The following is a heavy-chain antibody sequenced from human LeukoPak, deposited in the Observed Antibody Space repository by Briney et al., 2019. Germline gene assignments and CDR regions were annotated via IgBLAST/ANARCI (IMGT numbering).Heavy chain of an antibody. J-gene: IGHJ4*02. CDR1: GFTFGDYA. V-gene: IGHV3-49*04. CDR3: ARDQTPYY. Sequence: GGSLRLSCRGSGFTFGDYAMTWVRQAPGKGLEWVGFIRSKTYGGTPEYAASVKGRFNISRDDSKSIAYLQMNSLKIEDTAVYYCARDQTPYYWGQGTLVTVSS. CDR2: IRSKTYGGTP.